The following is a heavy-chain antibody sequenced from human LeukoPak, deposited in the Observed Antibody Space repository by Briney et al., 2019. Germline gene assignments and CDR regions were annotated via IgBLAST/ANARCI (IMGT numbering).Heavy chain of an antibody. CDR3: AHATDCGGDCYPYYFDY. D-gene: IGHD2-21*02. V-gene: IGHV2-5*02. CDR1: GFSLSTSGVG. J-gene: IGHJ4*02. Sequence: GSGPTLVKPTQTLTLTCTFSGFSLSTSGVGVGWIRQPPGKALEWLALIYWDDDKRYSPSLKSRLTITKDTSKNQAVLTMTNMDPVDTATYYCAHATDCGGDCYPYYFDYWGQGTLVTVSS. CDR2: IYWDDDK.